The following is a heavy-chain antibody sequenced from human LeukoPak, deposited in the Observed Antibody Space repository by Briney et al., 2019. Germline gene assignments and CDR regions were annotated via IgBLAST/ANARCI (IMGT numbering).Heavy chain of an antibody. CDR2: IYYSGST. Sequence: SETLSLTCTVSGGSISSGDYYWSWIRQPPGKGLEWIGYIYYSGSTNYNPSLKSRVTISVDTSKNQFSLKLSSVTAADTAVYYCARESDYYDSSGYSPGAFDIWGQGTMVTVSS. CDR1: GGSISSGDYY. D-gene: IGHD3-22*01. V-gene: IGHV4-61*08. J-gene: IGHJ3*02. CDR3: ARESDYYDSSGYSPGAFDI.